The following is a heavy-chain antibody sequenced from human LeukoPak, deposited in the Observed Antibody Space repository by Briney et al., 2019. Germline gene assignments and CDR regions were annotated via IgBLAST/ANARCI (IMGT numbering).Heavy chain of an antibody. CDR1: GYTFTGYY. CDR2: INPNCGGT. Sequence: GASVKVSCKASGYTFTGYYMHWVRQAPGQGLEWMGWINPNCGGTNYAQKFQGRVTMTRDTSISTAYMELSRLRSDDTAVYYCARERYCSSTSCYNEIDYWGQGTLVTVSS. CDR3: ARERYCSSTSCYNEIDY. D-gene: IGHD2-2*02. V-gene: IGHV1-2*02. J-gene: IGHJ4*02.